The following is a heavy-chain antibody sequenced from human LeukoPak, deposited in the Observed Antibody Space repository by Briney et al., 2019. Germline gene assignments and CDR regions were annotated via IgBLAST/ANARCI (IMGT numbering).Heavy chain of an antibody. CDR1: GFTLSSYG. Sequence: GGSLRLSCAASGFTLSSYGMHWVRQAPGKGLEWVAFIRYDGSNKYYADSVKGRFTISRDNSKHTLYLQMNSMRVEDTAVYYCTKEWSNAGTTISPPDYWGQGTLVTVSS. V-gene: IGHV3-30*02. J-gene: IGHJ4*02. CDR3: TKEWSNAGTTISPPDY. CDR2: IRYDGSNK. D-gene: IGHD1-7*01.